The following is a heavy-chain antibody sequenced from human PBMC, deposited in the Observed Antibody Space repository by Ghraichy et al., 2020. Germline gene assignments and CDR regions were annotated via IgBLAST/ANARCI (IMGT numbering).Heavy chain of an antibody. Sequence: LSLTCAASGFTFSSYGMHWVRQAPGKGLEWVAVIWYDGSNKYYADSVKGRFTISRDNSKNTLYLQMNSLRAEDTAVYYCARVFTMVQGVIINYYYYGMDVWGQGTTVTVSS. CDR3: ARVFTMVQGVIINYYYYGMDV. D-gene: IGHD3-10*01. CDR2: IWYDGSNK. CDR1: GFTFSSYG. V-gene: IGHV3-33*01. J-gene: IGHJ6*02.